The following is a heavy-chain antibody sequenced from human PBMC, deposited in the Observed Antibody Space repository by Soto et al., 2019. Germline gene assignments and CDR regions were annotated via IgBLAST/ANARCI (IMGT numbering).Heavy chain of an antibody. CDR2: IKSKTDGGTA. Sequence: GGSLRLSCVASGFNLSHPWMTWVRQAAGKGLEWVGRIKSKTDGGTADYAAPVKGRATISRDDSKNTVYLQMHSLKTEDTAVYYCTTGIYYDILTGYHNVAYWGQGALVTVS. CDR3: TTGIYYDILTGYHNVAY. J-gene: IGHJ4*02. V-gene: IGHV3-15*01. CDR1: GFNLSHPW. D-gene: IGHD3-9*01.